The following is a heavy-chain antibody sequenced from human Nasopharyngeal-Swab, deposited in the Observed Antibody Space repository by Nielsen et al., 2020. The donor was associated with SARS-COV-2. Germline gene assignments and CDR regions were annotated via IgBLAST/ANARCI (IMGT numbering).Heavy chain of an antibody. CDR2: FDPEDGET. D-gene: IGHD4-17*01. Sequence: ASVKVSCKVSGYTLTELSMHWVRQAPGKGLEWMGGFDPEDGETIYAQKFQGRVTMTEDTSTDTAYMELSSLRSEDTAVYYCATAPPIRYGEETGWFGPWGQGTLVTVSS. V-gene: IGHV1-24*01. CDR3: ATAPPIRYGEETGWFGP. J-gene: IGHJ5*02. CDR1: GYTLTELS.